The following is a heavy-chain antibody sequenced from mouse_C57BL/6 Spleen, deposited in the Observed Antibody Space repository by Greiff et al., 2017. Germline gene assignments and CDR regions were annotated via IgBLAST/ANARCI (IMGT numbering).Heavy chain of an antibody. Sequence: EVQVVESGPGLVKPSQSLSLTCSVTGYSITSGYYWNWIRQFPGNKLEWMGYINYDGSNNYNPSLKNRISITRDTSKNQFFLKLNSVTTEDTATYYCVHYYGSSLDYWGQGTTLTVSS. CDR3: VHYYGSSLDY. J-gene: IGHJ2*01. D-gene: IGHD1-1*01. CDR2: INYDGSN. CDR1: GYSITSGYY. V-gene: IGHV3-6*01.